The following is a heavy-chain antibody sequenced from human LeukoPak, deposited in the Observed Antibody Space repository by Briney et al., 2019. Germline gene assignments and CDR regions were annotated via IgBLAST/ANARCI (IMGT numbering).Heavy chain of an antibody. D-gene: IGHD3-10*01. CDR2: IYSGGST. CDR1: GFTVSSNY. CDR3: ARGSSIRGGNYYFDY. J-gene: IGHJ4*02. Sequence: GGSLRLSCAASGFTVSSNYMSWVRQAPGKGLEWVSVIYSGGSTYYADSVKGRFTISRDNSKNTLYLQMNSLRAEDTAVYYCARGSSIRGGNYYFDYWGQGTLVTVSS. V-gene: IGHV3-53*05.